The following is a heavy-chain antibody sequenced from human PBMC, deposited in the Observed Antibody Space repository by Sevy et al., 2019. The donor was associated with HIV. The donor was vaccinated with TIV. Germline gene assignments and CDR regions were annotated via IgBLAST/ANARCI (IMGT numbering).Heavy chain of an antibody. J-gene: IGHJ3*02. CDR3: AKDQIGSSGYYPDAFDI. CDR2: ISGSGGST. Sequence: GGSLRLSCAASGFTFSSYAMNWVRQAPGKGLEWVSAISGSGGSTYYADSVKGRFTTSSDNSKNTLYLQMNSLRAEDTAVYYCAKDQIGSSGYYPDAFDIWGQGTMVTVSS. D-gene: IGHD3-22*01. V-gene: IGHV3-23*01. CDR1: GFTFSSYA.